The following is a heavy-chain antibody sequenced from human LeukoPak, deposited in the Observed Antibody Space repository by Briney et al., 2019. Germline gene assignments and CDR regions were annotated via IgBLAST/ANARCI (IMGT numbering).Heavy chain of an antibody. CDR1: GFSLSTSGMC. V-gene: IGHV2-70*11. D-gene: IGHD3-22*01. CDR2: IDWDDDK. Sequence: SGPTLVNPTQTLTLTCTFSGFSLSTSGMCVSWIRQPPGKALEWLARIDWDDDKYYSTSLKTRLTISKDTSKNQVVLTMTNMDPVDTATCYCARAYYDSSGYLFDYWGQGTLVTVSS. J-gene: IGHJ4*02. CDR3: ARAYYDSSGYLFDY.